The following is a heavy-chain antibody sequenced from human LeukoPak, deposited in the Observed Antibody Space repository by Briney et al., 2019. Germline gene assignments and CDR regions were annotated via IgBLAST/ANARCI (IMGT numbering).Heavy chain of an antibody. CDR1: GFTVSSNY. CDR2: IYSGGST. CDR3: AVYDSSIDLLH. V-gene: IGHV3-66*01. D-gene: IGHD3-22*01. J-gene: IGHJ1*01. Sequence: GGSLRLSCAASGFTVSSNYMSWVRQAPGKGLEWVSVIYSGGSTYYADSVKGRFTISRDNSKDTLYLQMNSLRAEDTAVYYCAVYDSSIDLLHWGQGTLVTVSS.